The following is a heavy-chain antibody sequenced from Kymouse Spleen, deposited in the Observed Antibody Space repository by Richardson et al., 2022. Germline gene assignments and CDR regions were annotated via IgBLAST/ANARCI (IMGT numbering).Heavy chain of an antibody. D-gene: IGHD1-1*01,IGHD1-20*01,IGHD1-7*01. V-gene: IGHV4-34*01. CDR1: GGSFSGYY. CDR3: AREGDWNWNPYYYYYGMDV. CDR2: INHSGST. J-gene: IGHJ6*02. Sequence: QVQLQQWGAGLLKPSETLSLTCAVYGGSFSGYYWSWIRQPPGKGLEWIGEINHSGSTNYNPSLKSRVTISVDTSKNQFSLKLSSVTAADTAVYYCAREGDWNWNPYYYYYGMDVWGQGTTVTVSS.